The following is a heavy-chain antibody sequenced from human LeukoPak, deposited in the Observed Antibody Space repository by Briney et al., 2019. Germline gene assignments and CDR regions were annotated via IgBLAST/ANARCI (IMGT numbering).Heavy chain of an antibody. J-gene: IGHJ4*02. CDR2: INPNSGGT. CDR3: ARDPVDIAAAIELDY. CDR1: GYTFTGYY. Sequence: ASVKVSCKASGYTFTGYYMHWVRQAPGQGLEWMGWINPNSGGTNYAQKFQGRVTMTRDTSISTAYMELSRLRSDDTAVYYCARDPVDIAAAIELDYWGQGTLVTVSS. V-gene: IGHV1-2*02. D-gene: IGHD6-13*01.